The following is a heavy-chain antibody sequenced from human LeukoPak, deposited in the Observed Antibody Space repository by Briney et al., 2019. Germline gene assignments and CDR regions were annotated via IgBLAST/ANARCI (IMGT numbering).Heavy chain of an antibody. J-gene: IGHJ3*02. V-gene: IGHV4-34*01. Sequence: SETLSLTCAVYGGSFSGYYWSWIRQPPGKGLEWIGEINHSGSTNYNPSLKSRVTISVDTSKNQFSLKLSSVTAADTAVYYCARHMIVVVTYDAFDIWGQGTMVTVSS. CDR3: ARHMIVVVTYDAFDI. CDR2: INHSGST. CDR1: GGSFSGYY. D-gene: IGHD3-22*01.